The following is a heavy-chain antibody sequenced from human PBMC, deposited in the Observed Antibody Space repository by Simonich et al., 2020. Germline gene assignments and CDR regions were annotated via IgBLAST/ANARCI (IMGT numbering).Heavy chain of an antibody. J-gene: IGHJ4*02. V-gene: IGHV3-30*07. CDR2: ISYDRSNK. CDR3: ARELSKNGEAAAGYYFDY. Sequence: QVQLVESGGGVVQPGRSLRLSCAASGFTFSSYAMHWVRQAPGKGHECVEVISYDRSNKYSAEAVKGRFTISRDNAKNTLYLQMNSLRAEDTAVYYCARELSKNGEAAAGYYFDYWGQGTLVTVSS. D-gene: IGHD6-13*01. CDR1: GFTFSSYA.